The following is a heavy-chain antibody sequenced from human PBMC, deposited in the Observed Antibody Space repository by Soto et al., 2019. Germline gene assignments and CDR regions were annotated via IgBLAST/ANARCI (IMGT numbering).Heavy chain of an antibody. D-gene: IGHD2-15*01. V-gene: IGHV4-34*01. CDR3: ARSIVVVVAANPSYFAY. J-gene: IGHJ4*02. CDR1: GGSFSGYY. Sequence: QVQLQQWGAGLLKPSETLSLTCAAYGGSFSGYYWSWIRQPPGKELEWIGAINHSASTNYNPSLKSRVTISVAASKTQFSLKLSSVAAADTAVYYCARSIVVVVAANPSYFAYWGQGTLVTVSS. CDR2: INHSAST.